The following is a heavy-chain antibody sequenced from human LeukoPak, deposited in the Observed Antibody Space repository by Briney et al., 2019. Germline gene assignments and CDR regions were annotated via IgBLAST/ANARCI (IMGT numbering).Heavy chain of an antibody. D-gene: IGHD3-3*01. CDR1: GLIFSDSY. J-gene: IGHJ4*02. CDR3: CRALSSDNNNYYDDF. CDR2: SRNKVNSYTT. Sequence: PGGSLRLSCATSGLIFSDSYIDCVSQDPGKGLGWVGCSRNKVNSYTTEYAASVEGRFTVSRDASQNTLYLQMDSLKAEDSAVYYCCRALSSDNNNYYDDFWGQGTLVTVSS. V-gene: IGHV3-72*01.